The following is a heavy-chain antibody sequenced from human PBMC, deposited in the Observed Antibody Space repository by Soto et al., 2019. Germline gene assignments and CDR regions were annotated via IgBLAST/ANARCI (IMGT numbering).Heavy chain of an antibody. CDR1: GGTFSSYA. V-gene: IGHV1-69*13. J-gene: IGHJ4*02. D-gene: IGHD6-6*01. CDR3: AREFRDSSSSSDY. Sequence: GASVKVSCKASGGTFSSYAISWVRQAPGQGLEWMGGIIPIFGTANYAQKFQGRVTITADESTSTAYMELSSLRSEDTAVYYCAREFRDSSSSSDYWGQGTLVTVSS. CDR2: IIPIFGTA.